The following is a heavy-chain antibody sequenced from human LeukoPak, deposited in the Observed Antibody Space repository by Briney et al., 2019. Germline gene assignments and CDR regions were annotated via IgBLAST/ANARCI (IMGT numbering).Heavy chain of an antibody. V-gene: IGHV4-61*02. D-gene: IGHD2-15*01. CDR2: IYTSGST. CDR3: ARRYCTGGTCYSDRGAFDI. CDR1: GGSISSGSYY. J-gene: IGHJ3*02. Sequence: SETLSLTCTVSGGSISSGSYYWSWIRQPAGKGLEWIGRIYTSGSTNYNPSLKSRVTISVDTSKSQFSLRLSSVTAADTAVYYCARRYCTGGTCYSDRGAFDIWGQGTMVTVSS.